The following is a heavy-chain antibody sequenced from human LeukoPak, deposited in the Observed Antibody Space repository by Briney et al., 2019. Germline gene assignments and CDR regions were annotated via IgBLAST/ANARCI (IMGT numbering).Heavy chain of an antibody. CDR2: IKQDGSET. D-gene: IGHD2-21*02. J-gene: IGHJ1*01. CDR1: GFTFGNSW. Sequence: GGSLRLSCAASGFTFGNSWMTWVRQAPGKGLEWVASIKQDGSETYYVDSVKGRFTISRDNAQNSMYLQMNSLRVEDMAVYYCTSWGDTTAEYFQRWGQGTLVTVSS. V-gene: IGHV3-7*01. CDR3: TSWGDTTAEYFQR.